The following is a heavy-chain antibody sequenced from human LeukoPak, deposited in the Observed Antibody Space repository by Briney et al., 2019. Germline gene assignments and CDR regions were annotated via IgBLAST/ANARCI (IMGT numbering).Heavy chain of an antibody. D-gene: IGHD1-26*01. CDR1: GYTFTGYY. J-gene: IGHJ3*02. V-gene: IGHV1-2*04. Sequence: ASVKVSCKASGYTFTGYYIHWLRQAPGQGLEWMGCINPNSGGTTYAQKFQSWVTMTRDTSITTAYMELTRLKSDDTAVYYCARDLEKLAATEALAIWGQCTMVTVSS. CDR2: INPNSGGT. CDR3: ARDLEKLAATEALAI.